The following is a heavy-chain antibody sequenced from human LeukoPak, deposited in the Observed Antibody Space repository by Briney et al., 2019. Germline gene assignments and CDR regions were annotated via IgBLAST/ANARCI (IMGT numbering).Heavy chain of an antibody. D-gene: IGHD3-16*01. Sequence: SETLSLTCTVSGGSIKNYYWSWIRQPPGKGLEWIAYINDNGHSGYNPSLESRVTISVDTSKNHFSLRLRSVTAADTAVYFCARESADYVRGSLPDYWGQGILVTVSS. CDR2: INDNGHS. V-gene: IGHV4-59*12. CDR3: ARESADYVRGSLPDY. CDR1: GGSIKNYY. J-gene: IGHJ4*02.